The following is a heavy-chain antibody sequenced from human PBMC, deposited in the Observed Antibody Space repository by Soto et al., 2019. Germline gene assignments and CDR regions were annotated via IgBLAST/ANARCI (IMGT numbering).Heavy chain of an antibody. Sequence: ASVKVSCKASGYPFSSHGFTWVRQAPGQGLGWMGWISTYNGNTHYAQKFQRRVTLTTDESTSTAYMELTSLTSEDTAVYYCARDKGYGGTYAFDIWGQGTMVTVSS. CDR2: ISTYNGNT. CDR1: GYPFSSHG. V-gene: IGHV1-18*04. D-gene: IGHD1-26*01. CDR3: ARDKGYGGTYAFDI. J-gene: IGHJ3*02.